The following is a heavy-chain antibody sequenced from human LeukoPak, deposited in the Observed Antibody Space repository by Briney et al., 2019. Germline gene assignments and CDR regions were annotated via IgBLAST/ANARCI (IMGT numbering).Heavy chain of an antibody. CDR3: ARHRGGGGYHYMDV. Sequence: SDTLSLTCTVSGGSLGRSNTYWGWIRQTPGKGLEWLGTILHSGYTYNNPSLKSRVTMSVDSSKNQFSLSLSSVTAADTAVYFCARHRGGGGYHYMDVWGKGATVIVSS. J-gene: IGHJ6*03. D-gene: IGHD2-21*01. V-gene: IGHV4-39*01. CDR2: ILHSGYT. CDR1: GGSLGRSNTY.